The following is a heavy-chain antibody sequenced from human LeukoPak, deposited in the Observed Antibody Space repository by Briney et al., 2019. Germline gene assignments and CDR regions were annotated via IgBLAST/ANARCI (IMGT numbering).Heavy chain of an antibody. V-gene: IGHV3-48*03. CDR1: GFTFSSYE. CDR3: ARDGSGIGWSLGY. D-gene: IGHD3-16*01. Sequence: PGGSLRLFCAASGFTFSSYEMNWVRQAPGKGLEWVSYISSSGSTIYYADSVKGRFTISRGNAKNSLYLQMNSLRAEDTAVYYCARDGSGIGWSLGYWGQGTLVTVSS. J-gene: IGHJ4*02. CDR2: ISSSGSTI.